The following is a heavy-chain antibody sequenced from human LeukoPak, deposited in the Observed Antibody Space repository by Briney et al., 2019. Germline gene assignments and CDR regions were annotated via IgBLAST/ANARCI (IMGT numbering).Heavy chain of an antibody. CDR3: ARERNYQLLYDWFDP. V-gene: IGHV1-2*02. J-gene: IGHJ5*02. CDR1: GYTFTGYY. Sequence: GASVKVSCKASGYTFTGYYMHWVRQAPGQGLEWMGWINPNSGGTNYAQKFQGRVTMTRDTSISTAYMELSRLRSDDTAVYYCARERNYQLLYDWFDPWGQGTLVTVSS. D-gene: IGHD2-2*02. CDR2: INPNSGGT.